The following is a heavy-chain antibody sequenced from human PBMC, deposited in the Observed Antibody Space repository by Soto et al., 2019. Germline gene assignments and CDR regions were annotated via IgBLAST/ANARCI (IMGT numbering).Heavy chain of an antibody. V-gene: IGHV1-2*02. D-gene: IGHD6-19*01. Sequence: ASVKVSCKASGYTFTDYYMHWVRQAPGQGLEWMGWINPNSGGTNYAQKFQGRVTMTRDTSISTAYMELNRLRSDDTAVYYCARDQSPSSGWPGMDVWGQGTTVTV. CDR2: INPNSGGT. CDR3: ARDQSPSSGWPGMDV. J-gene: IGHJ6*02. CDR1: GYTFTDYY.